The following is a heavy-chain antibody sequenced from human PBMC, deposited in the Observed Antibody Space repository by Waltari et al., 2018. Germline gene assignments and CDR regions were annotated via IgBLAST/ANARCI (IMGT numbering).Heavy chain of an antibody. CDR1: GGPFSSYA. V-gene: IGHV1-69*05. CDR3: ARGNWNDVDYYYYYMDV. J-gene: IGHJ6*03. CDR2: IIPIFGTA. D-gene: IGHD1-1*01. Sequence: QVQLVQSGAEVKKPGSSVKVSCKASGGPFSSYAISWVRRAPGQGLEWMGGIIPIFGTANYAQKFQVRVTITTDESTSTAYMELSSLRSEDTAVYYCARGNWNDVDYYYYYMDVWGKGTTVTVSS.